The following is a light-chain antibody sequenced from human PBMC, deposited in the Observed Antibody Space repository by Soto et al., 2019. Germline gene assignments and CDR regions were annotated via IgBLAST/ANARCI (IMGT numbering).Light chain of an antibody. CDR1: SSDVGTYNL. CDR3: CSFASISTYV. J-gene: IGLJ1*01. V-gene: IGLV2-23*02. Sequence: QSALTQPASVSGSPGQSITISCTGASSDVGTYNLVSWYQQHPGKAPKLIIYEVTKRPSGVSYRFSGSKSGNTASLTISGLQAEDEADYYCCSFASISTYVFGTGIKLTVL. CDR2: EVT.